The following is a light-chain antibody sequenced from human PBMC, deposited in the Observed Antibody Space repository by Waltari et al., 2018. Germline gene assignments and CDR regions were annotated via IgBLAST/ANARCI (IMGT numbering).Light chain of an antibody. CDR2: DVN. CDR1: SSDVGAYDY. J-gene: IGLJ2*01. CDR3: SSYGGSNNFAV. V-gene: IGLV2-8*01. Sequence: QSALTQPPSASGSPGQSVTISCPGTSSDVGAYDYVSWYQQHPGKAPKFIISDVNKRPSGVPDRFSGSKSGNTASLTVSGLQAEDEADYYCSSYGGSNNFAVFGGGTKLTVL.